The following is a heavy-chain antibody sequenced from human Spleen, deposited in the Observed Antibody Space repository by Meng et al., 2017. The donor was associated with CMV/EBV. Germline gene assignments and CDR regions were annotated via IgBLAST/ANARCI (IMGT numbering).Heavy chain of an antibody. V-gene: IGHV3-48*03. D-gene: IGHD5-12*01. CDR3: ARDLRIVATIINYYYGMDV. Sequence: GGSLRLSCAASGFTFSSYEMNWVRQAPGKGLEWVSYISSSGSTIYYADSVKGRFTISRDNAKNSLYLQMNSLRAEDTAVYYCARDLRIVATIINYYYGMDVWGQGTTVTVSS. J-gene: IGHJ6*02. CDR1: GFTFSSYE. CDR2: ISSSGSTI.